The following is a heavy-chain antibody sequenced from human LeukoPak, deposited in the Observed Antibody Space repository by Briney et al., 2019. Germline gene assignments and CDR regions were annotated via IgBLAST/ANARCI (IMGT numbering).Heavy chain of an antibody. J-gene: IGHJ4*02. V-gene: IGHV3-30*03. Sequence: PGGSLRLSCAASGFTLSSYGMHWVRQAPGKGLEWVAVISYDGSNKYYADSVKGRFTISRDNSKNTLYLQMNSLRAEDTAVYYCASSGVVPAAISYWGQGTLVTVSS. D-gene: IGHD2-2*01. CDR1: GFTLSSYG. CDR2: ISYDGSNK. CDR3: ASSGVVPAAISY.